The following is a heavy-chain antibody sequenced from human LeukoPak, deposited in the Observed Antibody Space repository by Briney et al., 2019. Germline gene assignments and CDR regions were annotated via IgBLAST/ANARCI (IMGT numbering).Heavy chain of an antibody. CDR2: ISSISGYM. J-gene: IGHJ3*02. Sequence: GGSLRLSCAASGFTFSSYSMNGVRRAPGGGREGVSSISSISGYMYYPDSVEARYTMSSDSAKSSLYLQMNSLRAEDTAVYYGARYQYSSGWYWWYAFDIWGQGTMVTVSS. CDR1: GFTFSSYS. CDR3: ARYQYSSGWYWWYAFDI. V-gene: IGHV3-21*01. D-gene: IGHD6-19*01.